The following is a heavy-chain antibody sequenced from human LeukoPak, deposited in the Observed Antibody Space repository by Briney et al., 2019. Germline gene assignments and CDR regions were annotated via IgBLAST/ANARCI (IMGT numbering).Heavy chain of an antibody. D-gene: IGHD3-10*01. J-gene: IGHJ4*02. CDR1: GGSIRSSSYY. V-gene: IGHV4-39*07. CDR2: VYYGGTT. Sequence: SETLSLTCTVSGGSIRSSSYYWGWIRQPPGKGLEWIGSVYYGGTTYYNPSLKSRVTISVDMSKNQFSLKLNSVTAADTAVYYCARDLLYTMIRGDGEFDCWGQGTLVTVSS. CDR3: ARDLLYTMIRGDGEFDC.